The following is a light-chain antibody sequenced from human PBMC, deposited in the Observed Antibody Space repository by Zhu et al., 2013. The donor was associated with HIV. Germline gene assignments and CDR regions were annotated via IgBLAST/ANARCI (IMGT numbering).Light chain of an antibody. CDR1: SSDLGTYNY. V-gene: IGLV2-11*01. Sequence: QSALTQPASVSASPGQSITISCTGTSSDLGTYNYVSWYQQHPGKAPKLMFYDVSNRPSGVPDRFSASRSGNTASLTIYGLQTEDEAVYYCCSYAGTYTYVFGSGTQVTV. CDR2: DVS. J-gene: IGLJ1*01. CDR3: CSYAGTYTYV.